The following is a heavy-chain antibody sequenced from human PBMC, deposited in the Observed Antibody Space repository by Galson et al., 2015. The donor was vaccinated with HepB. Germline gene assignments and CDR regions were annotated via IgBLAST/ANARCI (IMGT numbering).Heavy chain of an antibody. V-gene: IGHV3-30*18. CDR1: GFTFSSYG. J-gene: IGHJ4*02. CDR3: AKDARPGKMSYYFDY. Sequence: SLRLSCAASGFTFSSYGMHWVRQAPGKGLEWVAVISYDGSNKYYADSVKGRFTISRDNSKNTLYLQMNSLRAEDTAVYYCAKDARPGKMSYYFDYWGQGTLVTVSS. CDR2: ISYDGSNK. D-gene: IGHD4-23*01.